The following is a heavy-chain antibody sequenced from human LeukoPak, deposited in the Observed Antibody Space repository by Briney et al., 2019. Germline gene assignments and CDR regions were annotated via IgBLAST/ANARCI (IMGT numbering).Heavy chain of an antibody. D-gene: IGHD6-19*01. J-gene: IGHJ5*02. CDR3: ARADSSGWYFGRFDP. Sequence: SETLSLTCTVSVGSIGSNTGAWSRNPPGRGWGWFGYIYYSGSTNYNPSLKSRVTISVDTSKNQFSLKLSSVTAADTAVYYCARADSSGWYFGRFDPWGQGTLVTVSS. CDR2: IYYSGST. CDR1: VGSIGSNT. V-gene: IGHV4-59*01.